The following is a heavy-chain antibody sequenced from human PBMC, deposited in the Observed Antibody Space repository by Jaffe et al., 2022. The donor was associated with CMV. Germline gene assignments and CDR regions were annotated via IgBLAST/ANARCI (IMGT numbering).Heavy chain of an antibody. V-gene: IGHV4-4*02. CDR3: ARGRRITIFGVVPDRRKYYFDY. J-gene: IGHJ4*02. D-gene: IGHD3-3*01. CDR1: GGSISSSNW. CDR2: IYHSGST. Sequence: QVQLQESGPGLVKPSGTLSLTCAVSGGSISSSNWWSWVRQPPGKGLEWIGEIYHSGSTNYNPSLKSRVTISVDKSKNQFSLKLSSVTAADTAVYYCARGRRITIFGVVPDRRKYYFDYWGQGTLVTVSS.